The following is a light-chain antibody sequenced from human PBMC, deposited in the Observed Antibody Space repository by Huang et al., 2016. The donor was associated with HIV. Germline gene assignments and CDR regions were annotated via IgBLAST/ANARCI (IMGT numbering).Light chain of an antibody. CDR2: DAS. Sequence: EIVLTKSPATLSLPPGERATLSCRASQSVYRYLAWYQQKQGQDPRLLIDDASNRATGIPARFSGSGFGTDFTLTISNLQSEDFAVYYCQQRSAWPLTFGGGTKVEI. CDR3: QQRSAWPLT. J-gene: IGKJ4*01. CDR1: QSVYRY. V-gene: IGKV3-11*01.